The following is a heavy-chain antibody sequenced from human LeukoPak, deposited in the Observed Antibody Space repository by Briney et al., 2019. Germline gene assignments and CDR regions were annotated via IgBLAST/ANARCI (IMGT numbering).Heavy chain of an antibody. CDR2: ISGSDDGT. V-gene: IGHV3-23*01. J-gene: IGHJ4*02. Sequence: PGGSLRLSCVASGFTFRNCGMTWVRQAPGKGLEWVSTISGSDDGTYYADSVRGRFTISRDNSKNTLYLQMKSLRDEDTATDYCAKRGQIYSSTPGNYFDYWGQGTLVTVSS. D-gene: IGHD3-10*01. CDR3: AKRGQIYSSTPGNYFDY. CDR1: GFTFRNCG.